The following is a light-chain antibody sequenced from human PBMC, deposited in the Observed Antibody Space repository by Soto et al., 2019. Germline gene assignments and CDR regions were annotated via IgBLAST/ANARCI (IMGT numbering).Light chain of an antibody. CDR2: DAS. CDR1: QSVSTD. V-gene: IGKV3-11*01. CDR3: QQRSNWPRT. J-gene: IGKJ2*01. Sequence: EIVLTQSPATLSLSPGERGTLSCRASQSVSTDLAWYQQRPGQAPRLLIYDASTRATGIPPRFSGSGSGTGFTLTISSLEPEDFAVYYCQQRSNWPRTFGQGTKVEIK.